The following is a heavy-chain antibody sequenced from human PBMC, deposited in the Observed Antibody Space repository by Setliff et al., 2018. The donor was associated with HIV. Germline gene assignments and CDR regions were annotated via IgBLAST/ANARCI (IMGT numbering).Heavy chain of an antibody. V-gene: IGHV1-2*06. Sequence: GASVKVSCKASGYTFTGYYMHWVRQAPGQGLEWMGRINPNSGGTNYAQKFQGRVTMTRDTSISTAYMELSRLRSDDTAVYYCARVPSRIMITFGGVIPNYFDYWGQGTLVTVSS. CDR2: INPNSGGT. CDR1: GYTFTGYY. CDR3: ARVPSRIMITFGGVIPNYFDY. J-gene: IGHJ4*02. D-gene: IGHD3-16*02.